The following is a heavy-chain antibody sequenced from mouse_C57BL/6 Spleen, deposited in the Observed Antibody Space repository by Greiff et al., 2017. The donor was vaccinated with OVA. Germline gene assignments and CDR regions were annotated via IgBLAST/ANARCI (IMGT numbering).Heavy chain of an antibody. CDR2: FYPGSGSI. J-gene: IGHJ3*01. D-gene: IGHD1-1*01. CDR3: ARHEENYGSSYGFAY. V-gene: IGHV1-62-2*01. CDR1: CSTFTESP. Sequence: QVQLQPSGAALVHPGASVPLSCPSSCSTFTESPLHCFQQLSGPGLECIGWFYPGSGSIKYNEKFKDKATLTADKSSSTVYMELSRLTSEDSAVYFCARHEENYGSSYGFAYWGQGTLVTVSA.